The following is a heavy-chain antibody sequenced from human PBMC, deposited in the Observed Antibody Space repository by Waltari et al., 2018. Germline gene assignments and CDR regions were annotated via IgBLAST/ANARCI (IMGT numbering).Heavy chain of an antibody. V-gene: IGHV4-61*02. CDR3: AREMATATAY. J-gene: IGHJ4*02. CDR2: IYTSGST. Sequence: RILVSAGKGLEWIGRIYTSGSTNYNPSLKSRVTISVDTSKNQFSLKLSSVTAADTAVYYCAREMATATAYWGQGTLVTVSS. D-gene: IGHD5-18*01.